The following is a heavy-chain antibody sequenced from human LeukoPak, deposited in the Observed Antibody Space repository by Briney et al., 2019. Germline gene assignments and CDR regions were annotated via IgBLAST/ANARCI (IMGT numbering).Heavy chain of an antibody. J-gene: IGHJ6*03. CDR2: IYHSGST. V-gene: IGHV4-38-2*02. CDR1: GYSISSGYY. D-gene: IGHD3-10*01. Sequence: PSETLSLTCTVSGYSISSGYYWGWSRPPPGKGLEWIGIIYHSGSTYYNPSLKSRVTISVDTSKNQFSLKLSSVTAADTAVYYCARGGVTMVRGVGRPYYYMDVWGKGTTVTVSS. CDR3: ARGGVTMVRGVGRPYYYMDV.